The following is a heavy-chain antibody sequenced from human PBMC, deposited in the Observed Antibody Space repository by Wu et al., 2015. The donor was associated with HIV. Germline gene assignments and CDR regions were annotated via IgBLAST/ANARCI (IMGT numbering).Heavy chain of an antibody. Sequence: VQLVQSGAEVKNPGSSVKVSCKASGGTFSSYIINWVRQAPGQGLEWMGRIIPIFGTANYAQTFQDRVTITADKSTSTAYMQLSSLRSEDTAVYYCARKGSGSWDYWGQGTLVTVSS. V-gene: IGHV1-69*08. CDR1: GGTFSSYI. CDR2: IIPIFGTA. D-gene: IGHD3-10*01. J-gene: IGHJ4*02. CDR3: ARKGSGSWDY.